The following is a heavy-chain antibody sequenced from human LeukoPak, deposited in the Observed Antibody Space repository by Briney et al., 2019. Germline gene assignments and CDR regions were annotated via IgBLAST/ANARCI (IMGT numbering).Heavy chain of an antibody. Sequence: ASVRVSCMASGYTFTSYDINWVRQAPGQGLEWMGWMNPNSGNTDYAQKFQGRVTMTRNTSISTAYMELSSLRSEDTAVYYCARSPPLGYCSGGSCYNEYNWFDPWGQGTLVTVSS. V-gene: IGHV1-8*01. CDR2: MNPNSGNT. CDR1: GYTFTSYD. CDR3: ARSPPLGYCSGGSCYNEYNWFDP. D-gene: IGHD2-15*01. J-gene: IGHJ5*02.